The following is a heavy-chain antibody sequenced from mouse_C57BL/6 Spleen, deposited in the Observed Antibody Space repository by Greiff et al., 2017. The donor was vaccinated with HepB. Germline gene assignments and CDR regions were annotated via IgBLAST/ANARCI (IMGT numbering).Heavy chain of an antibody. CDR2: INPSNGGT. Sequence: QVQLKQPGTELVKPGASVKLSCKASGYTFTSYWMHWVKQRPGQGLEWIGNINPSNGGTNYNEKFKSKATLTVDKSSSTAYMQLGSLTSEDSAVYYCARGGYRSYFDVWGTGTTVTVSS. CDR1: GYTFTSYW. J-gene: IGHJ1*03. CDR3: ARGGYRSYFDV. D-gene: IGHD3-1*01. V-gene: IGHV1-53*01.